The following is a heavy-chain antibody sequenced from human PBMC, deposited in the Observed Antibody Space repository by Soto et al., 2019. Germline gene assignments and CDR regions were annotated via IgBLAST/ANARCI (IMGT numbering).Heavy chain of an antibody. Sequence: PSETLSLTCSVSGDSIKSDKYYWGWIRQPPGKGLEWIGSIYYRGNTYYNPSLQTRVTISLDKPKSQFSLKLNSVTAADSAVYFCARLEGLATISYYFDYWGQGTLVTVSS. CDR3: ARLEGLATISYYFDY. J-gene: IGHJ4*02. CDR1: GDSIKSDKYY. V-gene: IGHV4-39*01. D-gene: IGHD3-9*01. CDR2: IYYRGNT.